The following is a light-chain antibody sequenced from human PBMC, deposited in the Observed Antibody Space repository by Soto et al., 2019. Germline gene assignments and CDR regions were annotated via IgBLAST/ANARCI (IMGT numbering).Light chain of an antibody. CDR3: QHYYNWPQT. J-gene: IGKJ1*01. V-gene: IGKV3-15*01. Sequence: EIVMTQSPATLSVSPGERATLSCRASQSVNSNLAWYQQKPGQAPRLLIHGASTRATGIPARFSGSGSGTEFTLTISSLESEDVAVYYCQHYYNWPQTFGQGTKVEIK. CDR1: QSVNSN. CDR2: GAS.